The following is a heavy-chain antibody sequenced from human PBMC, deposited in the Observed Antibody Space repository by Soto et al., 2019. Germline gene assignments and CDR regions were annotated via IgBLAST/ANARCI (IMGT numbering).Heavy chain of an antibody. CDR3: ARDRGPSSGYYPYWFDP. D-gene: IGHD3-22*01. V-gene: IGHV1-69*12. CDR1: GGTFSSYA. CDR2: IIPIFDTA. J-gene: IGHJ5*02. Sequence: QVQLVQSGAEVKKPGSSVKVSCKASGGTFSSYAINWVRQAPGQGLEWMGEIIPIFDTANYAQKFQGRVTITADESTSTAYMELSSLRSEDTAVYYCARDRGPSSGYYPYWFDPWGQGTLVTVSS.